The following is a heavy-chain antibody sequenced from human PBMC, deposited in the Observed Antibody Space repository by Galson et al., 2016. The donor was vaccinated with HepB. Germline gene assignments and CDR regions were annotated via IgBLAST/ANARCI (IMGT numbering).Heavy chain of an antibody. Sequence: SLRLSCAASGFAFSTYAMSWVRQAPGKGLEWVSAIRHSGGNTHYGDSVKGRFTISRDNSKNTLYLQMNSLRADDTAVYYCANHRTTGFTSGWGGSFDIWGQGTVVTGPS. V-gene: IGHV3-23*01. D-gene: IGHD6-19*01. CDR2: IRHSGGNT. CDR3: ANHRTTGFTSGWGGSFDI. CDR1: GFAFSTYA. J-gene: IGHJ3*02.